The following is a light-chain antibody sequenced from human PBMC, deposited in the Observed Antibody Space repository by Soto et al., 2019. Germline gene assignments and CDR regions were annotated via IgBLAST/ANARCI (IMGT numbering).Light chain of an antibody. CDR2: GAS. V-gene: IGKV3-20*01. Sequence: VLPQSPGAPSLSPGGRATLSCRASRSVNGNFLACYQQKPGQAPTVLIYGASNGDTGIPDRFRGSGSGTDFTLTISRLEREDFAVYYCQQYGSSHWTFGQGTKVDIK. J-gene: IGKJ1*01. CDR3: QQYGSSHWT. CDR1: RSVNGNF.